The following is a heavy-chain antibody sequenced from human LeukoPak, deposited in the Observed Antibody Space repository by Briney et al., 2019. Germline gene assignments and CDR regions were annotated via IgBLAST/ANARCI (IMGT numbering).Heavy chain of an antibody. CDR3: ATSEGFLAFDS. V-gene: IGHV4-39*07. CDR1: GGSLSSSSYY. Sequence: SETLSLTCSVSGGSLSSSSYYWGWIRQPPGRGLEWIVNIYETGSTNYNPSLKSRVTISVDTSKNQFSLKLSSVTAADTAVYYCATSEGFLAFDSWGQGTMVTVSS. J-gene: IGHJ3*02. CDR2: IYETGST. D-gene: IGHD3-3*01.